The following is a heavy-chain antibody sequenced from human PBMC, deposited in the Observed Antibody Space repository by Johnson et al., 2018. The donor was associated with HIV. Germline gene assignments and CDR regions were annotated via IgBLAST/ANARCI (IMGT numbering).Heavy chain of an antibody. CDR2: ISSSGSPI. CDR1: GFTFSSYW. CDR3: ARDHSGSYYPDAFDI. D-gene: IGHD1-26*01. J-gene: IGHJ3*02. V-gene: IGHV3-48*04. Sequence: EVQLLESGGCLVQPGVSLRLSCAASGFTFSSYWMHWVRQAPGKGLVWVSYISSSGSPIYSADSVKGRFTISRDNAKNSLYLQMNSLRAEDTAVYSCARDHSGSYYPDAFDIWGQGTMVTVSS.